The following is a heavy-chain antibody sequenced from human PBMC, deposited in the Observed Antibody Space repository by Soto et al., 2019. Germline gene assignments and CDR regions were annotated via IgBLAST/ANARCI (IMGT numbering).Heavy chain of an antibody. CDR2: TIPIFGTA. CDR3: ARAMNPLHRTVNYYYYRMDV. CDR1: GGTFSSYA. J-gene: IGHJ6*02. D-gene: IGHD2-15*01. V-gene: IGHV1-69*13. Sequence: SVKVSCKASGGTFSSYAISWVRQAPGQGLEWMGGTIPIFGTANYAQKFQGRVTITADESTSTAYMELSSLRSEDTAVYYCARAMNPLHRTVNYYYYRMDVWGQGTTVTVSS.